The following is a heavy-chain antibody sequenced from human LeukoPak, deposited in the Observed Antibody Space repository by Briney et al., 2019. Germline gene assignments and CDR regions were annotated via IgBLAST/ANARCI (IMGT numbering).Heavy chain of an antibody. D-gene: IGHD5-24*01. Sequence: ASVKVSCKASGYTFTNYGINWVRQAPGQGLEWMGWISAYNGNTNYAQKFQGRVTMTTDTSTSTAYMELGSLRSEDTAVYYCARAATLLAGAFDIWGQGTMVTVSS. CDR2: ISAYNGNT. CDR1: GYTFTNYG. J-gene: IGHJ3*02. CDR3: ARAATLLAGAFDI. V-gene: IGHV1-18*01.